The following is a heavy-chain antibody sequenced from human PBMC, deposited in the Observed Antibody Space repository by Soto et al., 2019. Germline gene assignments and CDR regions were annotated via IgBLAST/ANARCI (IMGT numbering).Heavy chain of an antibody. CDR2: IYPGDSDT. V-gene: IGHV5-51*01. Sequence: GESLKISCKGSGYSFTSYWIGWVRQMPGKGLEWMGIIYPGDSDTRYSPSFQGQVTISADKSISTAYLQWSSLKVSDTAMYYCARNFPYCSGGSCYGPNYYYYYGMDVWGQGTTVTVSS. CDR1: GYSFTSYW. D-gene: IGHD2-15*01. J-gene: IGHJ6*02. CDR3: ARNFPYCSGGSCYGPNYYYYYGMDV.